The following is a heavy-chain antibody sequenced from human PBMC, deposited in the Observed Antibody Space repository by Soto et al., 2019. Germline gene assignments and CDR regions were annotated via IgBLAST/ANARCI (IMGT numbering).Heavy chain of an antibody. J-gene: IGHJ4*02. CDR2: INHRGST. D-gene: IGHD5-18*01. Sequence: SETLSLTCAVYGGSFSGYYWSWIRQPPGKGLEWIGEINHRGSTNYNPSLKSRVTRSVDTSKTQFSLKLSSVTAADTAVYYCARGEYSYGIDYWGQGTLVTVSS. CDR1: GGSFSGYY. CDR3: ARGEYSYGIDY. V-gene: IGHV4-34*01.